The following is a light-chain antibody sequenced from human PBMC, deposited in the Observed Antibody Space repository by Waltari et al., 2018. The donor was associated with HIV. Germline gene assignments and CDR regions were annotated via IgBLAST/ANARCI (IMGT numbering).Light chain of an antibody. CDR1: DSNIGSHA. Sequence: QSVLTQSPSVSEAPGQSVTISCSGSDSNIGSHAVTWYQQFPGKPPGLLDYNDGLILSGVSERLSASESGTSASLAINDLQSEHESHYYCAAWDDGLNGVIFGGGTKVTVL. J-gene: IGLJ2*01. V-gene: IGLV1-36*01. CDR2: NDG. CDR3: AAWDDGLNGVI.